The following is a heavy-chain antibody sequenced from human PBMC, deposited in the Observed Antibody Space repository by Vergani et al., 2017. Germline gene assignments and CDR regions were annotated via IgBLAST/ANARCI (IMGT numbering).Heavy chain of an antibody. V-gene: IGHV4-4*02. CDR1: GGSISSSNW. CDR2: IYHSGST. Sequence: QVQLQESGPGLVKPSGTLSLTCAVSGGSISSSNWWSWVRQPPGKGLEWSGEIYHSGSTNYNPSLKSRVTISVDKSKNQFSLKLSSVTAADTAVYYCARGSXSSWYGGLAVASYYFDYWGQGTLVTVSS. J-gene: IGHJ4*02. D-gene: IGHD6-13*01. CDR3: ARGSXSSWYGGLAVASYYFDY.